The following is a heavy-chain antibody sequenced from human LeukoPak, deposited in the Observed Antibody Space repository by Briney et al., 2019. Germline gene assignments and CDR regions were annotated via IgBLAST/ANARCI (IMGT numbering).Heavy chain of an antibody. Sequence: ASVKVSCKASGYTFTSYGISWVRQAPGQGLEWMGWISAYNGNTNYTQKLQGRVTMTTDTSTSTAYMELRSLRSDDTAVYYCARNLYYYGSGSEFDYWGQGTLVTVSS. D-gene: IGHD3-10*01. CDR1: GYTFTSYG. V-gene: IGHV1-18*01. CDR2: ISAYNGNT. CDR3: ARNLYYYGSGSEFDY. J-gene: IGHJ4*02.